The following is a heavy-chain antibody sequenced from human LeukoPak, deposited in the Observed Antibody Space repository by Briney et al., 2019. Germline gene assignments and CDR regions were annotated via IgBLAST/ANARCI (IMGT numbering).Heavy chain of an antibody. V-gene: IGHV3-9*03. Sequence: TGGSLRLSCAASGFTFDDYAMHWVRHAPGKGLEWVSGISWNSGSIGYADSVKGRFTISRDNAKNSLYLQMNSLRAEDMALYYCAKGGYRGPFDYWGQGTLVTVSS. D-gene: IGHD5-12*01. CDR2: ISWNSGSI. J-gene: IGHJ4*02. CDR1: GFTFDDYA. CDR3: AKGGYRGPFDY.